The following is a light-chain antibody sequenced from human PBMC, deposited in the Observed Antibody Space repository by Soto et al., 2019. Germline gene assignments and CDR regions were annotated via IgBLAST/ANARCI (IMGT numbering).Light chain of an antibody. Sequence: DIHLTQSPSLLSASVGDRVIITCRASQGISNFIAWFQQKPGKAPKVLIYAASTLQSGVPSRFSGSGSGTEFTLTISSLQAEDFATYFCQQLISYPFTFGPGTKVDI. CDR1: QGISNF. J-gene: IGKJ3*01. CDR2: AAS. CDR3: QQLISYPFT. V-gene: IGKV1-9*01.